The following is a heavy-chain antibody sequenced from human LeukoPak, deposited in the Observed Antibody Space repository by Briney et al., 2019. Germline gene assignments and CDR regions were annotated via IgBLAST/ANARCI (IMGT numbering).Heavy chain of an antibody. CDR2: IKQDGSEK. D-gene: IGHD5-24*01. CDR1: GFTFSSYW. J-gene: IGHJ4*02. Sequence: PGGSLRLSCAASGFTFSSYWMSWVRQAPGKGLEWVANIKQDGSEKYYVDSVKGRFTISRDNAKNSLYLQVNSLRAENTAVYYCARGPTKGNAFDYWGQGTLVTVSS. V-gene: IGHV3-7*01. CDR3: ARGPTKGNAFDY.